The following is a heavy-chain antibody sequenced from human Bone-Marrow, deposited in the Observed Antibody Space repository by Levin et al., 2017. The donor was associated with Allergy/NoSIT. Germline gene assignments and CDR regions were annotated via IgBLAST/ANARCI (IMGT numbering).Heavy chain of an antibody. J-gene: IGHJ3*02. CDR1: GGSFSGYY. Sequence: SQTLSLTCTVYGGSFSGYYLNWIRQTPGKGLEWIGEINHSGITNYNPSLTTRVTISQDPSKKQISLRLTSVTAADTAVYYCTRGRSSYYPNDAYDIWGRGTIVTVSS. CDR2: INHSGIT. CDR3: TRGRSSYYPNDAYDI. V-gene: IGHV4-34*01. D-gene: IGHD1-26*01.